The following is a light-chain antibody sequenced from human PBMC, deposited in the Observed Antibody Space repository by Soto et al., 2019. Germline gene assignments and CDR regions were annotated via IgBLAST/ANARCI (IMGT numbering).Light chain of an antibody. J-gene: IGKJ1*01. CDR2: SAS. CDR1: QRVGIT. V-gene: IGKV3-15*01. Sequence: ILLTQSPATLSVSAGETTTLSCRASQRVGITLAWSQQKPGQAPSLLLYSASTRASCIPDRVTGIASATAFTLTISSLQSGDFAFCSCQQYDGWPRTFGQGTKVDI. CDR3: QQYDGWPRT.